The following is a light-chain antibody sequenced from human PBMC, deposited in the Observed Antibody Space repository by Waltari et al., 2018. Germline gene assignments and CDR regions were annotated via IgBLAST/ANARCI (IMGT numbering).Light chain of an antibody. CDR1: QSVNTN. J-gene: IGKJ5*01. V-gene: IGKV3-11*01. CDR2: DAS. CDR3: QQRSTWPSIT. Sequence: EIVLTQSPATLSLSPGERGTLSCRASQSVNTNLAWYQQKPGQAPRLLIYDASNRATGIPARFSGSGSGTDFTLTISSLEREDFAVYYCQQRSTWPSITFGQGTLLEIK.